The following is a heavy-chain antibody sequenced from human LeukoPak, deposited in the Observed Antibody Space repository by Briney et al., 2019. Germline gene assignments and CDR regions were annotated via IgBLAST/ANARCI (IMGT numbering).Heavy chain of an antibody. V-gene: IGHV3-23*01. J-gene: IGHJ3*02. CDR3: ATVAGTFEI. CDR1: GFTFSNAW. Sequence: NPGGSLRLSCATSGFTFSNAWMNWVRQAPGKGLEWVSVISANGDITSYADSVKGRFTISRDSSKNTLFLQMISLRAEDTAIYYCATVAGTFEIWGQGTTVTVSS. D-gene: IGHD6-19*01. CDR2: ISANGDIT.